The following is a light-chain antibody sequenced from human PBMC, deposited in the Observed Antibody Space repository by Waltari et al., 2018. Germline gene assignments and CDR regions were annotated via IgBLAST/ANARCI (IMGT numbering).Light chain of an antibody. CDR2: KAS. V-gene: IGKV1-5*03. J-gene: IGKJ1*01. Sequence: DIQMTQSPSTLSASVGDRVTITCRASQSISSWLAWYQQKPGKAPKLLIYKASSLESGVPSMFSGSGSGTEFTLTISSLQPDDFATYHCQQYKSYWTFGQGTKVEIK. CDR3: QQYKSYWT. CDR1: QSISSW.